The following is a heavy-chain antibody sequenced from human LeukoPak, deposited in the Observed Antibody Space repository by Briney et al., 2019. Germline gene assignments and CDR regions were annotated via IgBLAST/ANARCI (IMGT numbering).Heavy chain of an antibody. CDR1: GFTFSTYE. J-gene: IGHJ3*02. CDR2: IDSNSRTI. Sequence: GGSLRLSCAASGFTFSTYEMDWVRQAPGEGLGWISYIDSNSRTIHYADSVRGRFTISRDNAKNSLFLQMNSLRAEDTAVYYCVREYCSGGSCSDAFDIWGQGTMVTVSS. D-gene: IGHD2-15*01. V-gene: IGHV3-48*03. CDR3: VREYCSGGSCSDAFDI.